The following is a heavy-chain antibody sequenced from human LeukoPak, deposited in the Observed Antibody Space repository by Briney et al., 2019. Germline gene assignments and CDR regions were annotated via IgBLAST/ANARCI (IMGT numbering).Heavy chain of an antibody. Sequence: SETLFLTCTVSGGSISSSSYYWGWIRQPPGKGLEWIGSIYYSGSTYYNPSLKSRVTISVVTSKNQFSLKLSSVTAADTAVYYCARLDGIAARGGYYYYMDVWGKGTTVTVSS. CDR2: IYYSGST. V-gene: IGHV4-39*07. CDR1: GGSISSSSYY. D-gene: IGHD6-6*01. J-gene: IGHJ6*03. CDR3: ARLDGIAARGGYYYYMDV.